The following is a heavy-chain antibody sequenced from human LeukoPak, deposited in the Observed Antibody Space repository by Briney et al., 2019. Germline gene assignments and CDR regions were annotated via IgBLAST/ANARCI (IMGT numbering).Heavy chain of an antibody. Sequence: GESLKISCKGSGYSFTSYWIGWVRQMPGKSLEWMGIIYPGDSDTRYSPSFQGQVTISADKSISTAYLQWSSLKASDTAMYYCARLGRSSSPEYNWFDPWGQGTLVTVSS. D-gene: IGHD6-13*01. CDR2: IYPGDSDT. J-gene: IGHJ5*02. CDR3: ARLGRSSSPEYNWFDP. CDR1: GYSFTSYW. V-gene: IGHV5-51*01.